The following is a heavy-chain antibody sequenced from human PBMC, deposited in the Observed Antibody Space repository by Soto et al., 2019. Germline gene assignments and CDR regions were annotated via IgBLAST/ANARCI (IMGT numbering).Heavy chain of an antibody. J-gene: IGHJ4*01. CDR2: FSGSSINT. Sequence: LRLSCTASGFTSSNYGMSWVRQAPGKGLEWVSGFSGSSINTNYAGPVEGRFTISRDSSKNTLYLQMNTLGVEDTAVYYCARHYYGSGTYRAFDYWGQGTLVTVSS. CDR3: ARHYYGSGTYRAFDY. V-gene: IGHV3-23*01. CDR1: GFTSSNYG. D-gene: IGHD3-10*01.